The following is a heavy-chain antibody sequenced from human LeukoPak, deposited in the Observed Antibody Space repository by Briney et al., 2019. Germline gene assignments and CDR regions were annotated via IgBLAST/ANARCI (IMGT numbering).Heavy chain of an antibody. CDR3: ARRYSGYLFDWFDP. V-gene: IGHV4-38-2*02. CDR1: GYSITSAYY. J-gene: IGHJ5*02. CDR2: FFLKGST. Sequence: SETLSLTCTVSGYSITSAYYWGWIRPPPGKGLEWIGSFFLKGSTYYNPSLKSRVTISVDTSKNQFSLKLSSVTAADTAVYYCARRYSGYLFDWFDPWGQGTLVTVSS. D-gene: IGHD5-12*01.